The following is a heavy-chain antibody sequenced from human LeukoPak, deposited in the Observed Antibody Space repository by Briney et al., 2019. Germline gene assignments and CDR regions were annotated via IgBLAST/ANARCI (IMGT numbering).Heavy chain of an antibody. J-gene: IGHJ4*02. CDR3: ARGKAARGDFDY. CDR1: GGSISSYY. D-gene: IGHD6-6*01. Sequence: PSETLSLTCTVSGGSISSYYWSWIRQPPGKGLEWIGYIYYSGSTNYNPSLKSRVTISVDTSKNQFSLKLSSVTAADTAVYYCARGKAARGDFDYWGQGTLVTVSS. V-gene: IGHV4-59*01. CDR2: IYYSGST.